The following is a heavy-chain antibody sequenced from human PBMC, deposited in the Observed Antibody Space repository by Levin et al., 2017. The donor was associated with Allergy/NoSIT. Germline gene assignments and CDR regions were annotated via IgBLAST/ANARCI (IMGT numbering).Heavy chain of an antibody. D-gene: IGHD7-27*01. CDR3: ARGAGYHTSWVWDY. J-gene: IGHJ4*02. Sequence: SETLSLTCTVSGGSLSFGDYYWSWIRQPPGKGLEWIGYTYYSGSSYYSPSLKSRINISIDTSKNQLPLRLSSGTAAATAVYFCARGAGYHTSWVWDYWGQGTLATVSS. CDR2: TYYSGSS. CDR1: GGSLSFGDYY. V-gene: IGHV4-30-4*01.